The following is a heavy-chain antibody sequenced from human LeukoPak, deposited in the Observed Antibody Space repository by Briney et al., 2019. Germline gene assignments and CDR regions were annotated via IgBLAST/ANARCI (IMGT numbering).Heavy chain of an antibody. D-gene: IGHD3-9*01. CDR3: ARDLDWILFDY. CDR1: GFTFSTYW. V-gene: IGHV3-74*03. J-gene: IGHJ4*02. CDR2: IRPEGTTT. Sequence: PGGSLRLSCAASGFTFSTYWTHWVRQAPGKGLVWVSRIRPEGTTTAYADSVKSRFTISRDNAKNTLFLQMNSLSAEDTAVYYCARDLDWILFDYWGQGTLVTVSS.